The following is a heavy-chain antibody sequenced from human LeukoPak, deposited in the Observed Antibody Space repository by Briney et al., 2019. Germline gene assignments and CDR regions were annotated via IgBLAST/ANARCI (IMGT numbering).Heavy chain of an antibody. CDR1: GYTFTGYY. CDR3: ASAEDYDFWSAWDY. V-gene: IGHV1-2*02. CDR2: INPNSGGT. J-gene: IGHJ4*02. Sequence: ASVKVSCKASGYTFTGYYMHWVRQAPGQGLEWMGWINPNSGGTNYAQKFQGRVTMTRDTSISTAYMELSRLRSDDTAVYYCASAEDYDFWSAWDYWGQGTLVTVSS. D-gene: IGHD3-3*01.